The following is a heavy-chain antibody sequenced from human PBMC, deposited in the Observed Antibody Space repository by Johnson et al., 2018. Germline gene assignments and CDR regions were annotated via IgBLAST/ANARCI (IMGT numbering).Heavy chain of an antibody. CDR3: ARDMYYYDSSVGLMIDAFDL. CDR1: GFTFDDYA. J-gene: IGHJ3*01. V-gene: IGHV3-9*01. CDR2: ISWNSGSI. D-gene: IGHD3-22*01. Sequence: EVQLVESGGGLVQPGRSLRLSCAASGFTFDDYAMHWVRQAPGKGLEWVSGISWNSGSIGYADSVEGRFTISRDNAKNSLYLQMNSLRPEDTGVYYCARDMYYYDSSVGLMIDAFDLWGQGTMVTVSS.